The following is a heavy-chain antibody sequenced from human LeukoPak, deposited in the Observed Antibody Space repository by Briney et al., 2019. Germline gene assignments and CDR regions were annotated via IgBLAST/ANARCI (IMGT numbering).Heavy chain of an antibody. Sequence: GGSLRLSCAASGFTFSDYTMNWVRQAPGKGLEWVSSIGSVTTYVYYADSVKGRFTISRDNAKNSLSLQMNSLRAEDTAVYYCARAIVVAGPYYFDYWGQGTLVTVSS. D-gene: IGHD6-19*01. CDR1: GFTFSDYT. CDR3: ARAIVVAGPYYFDY. J-gene: IGHJ4*02. V-gene: IGHV3-21*01. CDR2: IGSVTTYV.